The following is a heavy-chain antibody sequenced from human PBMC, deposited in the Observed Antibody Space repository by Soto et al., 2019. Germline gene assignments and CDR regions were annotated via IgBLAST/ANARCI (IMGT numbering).Heavy chain of an antibody. J-gene: IGHJ4*02. CDR2: IYYSGST. Sequence: SETLSLTCTVSGGSISSGGYYWSWIRQHPGKGLEWIGYIYYSGSTYYNPSLKSRVTISVDTSKNQFSLKLSSVTAADTAVYYCARATDYGDYGRIPYYFDYWGQGTLVTV. CDR1: GGSISSGGYY. V-gene: IGHV4-31*03. D-gene: IGHD4-17*01. CDR3: ARATDYGDYGRIPYYFDY.